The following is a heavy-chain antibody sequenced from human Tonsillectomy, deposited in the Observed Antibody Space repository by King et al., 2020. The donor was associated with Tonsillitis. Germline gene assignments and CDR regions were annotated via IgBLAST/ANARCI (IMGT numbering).Heavy chain of an antibody. D-gene: IGHD1-20*01. J-gene: IGHJ6*02. CDR1: GFSLNNARMG. CDR2: IFSNDEK. CDR3: ARTTRYNWNYDGMDV. Sequence: TLKESGPVLVKPTETLALTCTVSGFSLNNARMGVSWIRQPPGKALEWLAHIFSNDEKSYSTSLKSRLTMSKDTSKGQVVLTMTNMDPVDTATYYCARTTRYNWNYDGMDVWGQGTTVTVSS. V-gene: IGHV2-26*01.